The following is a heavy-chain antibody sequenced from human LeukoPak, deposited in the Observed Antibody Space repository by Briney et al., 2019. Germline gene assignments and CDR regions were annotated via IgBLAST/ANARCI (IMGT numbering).Heavy chain of an antibody. Sequence: ASVKVSCKVSGYTLTELSMHWVRQAPGKGLEWMGGFDPEDGETIYAQKFQGRVTMTEDTSTDTAYMELSSLRSEDTAVYHCASTYGSGSYTFDYWGQGTLVTVSS. D-gene: IGHD3-10*01. V-gene: IGHV1-24*01. CDR1: GYTLTELS. CDR3: ASTYGSGSYTFDY. J-gene: IGHJ4*02. CDR2: FDPEDGET.